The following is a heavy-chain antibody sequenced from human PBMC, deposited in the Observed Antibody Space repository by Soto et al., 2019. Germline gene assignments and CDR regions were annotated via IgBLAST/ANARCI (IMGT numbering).Heavy chain of an antibody. CDR1: GGSISMSSYY. D-gene: IGHD1-20*01. J-gene: IGHJ4*02. CDR3: ARRITRPERFDY. Sequence: ASETLSLTCTVSGGSISMSSYYWGWIRHPPGKGLEWIGNIYYSGNTYYNPSLQSRVTISVDTSKNQFSLKLTSATDADTAVYYCARRITRPERFDYWGQGALVTVSS. CDR2: IYYSGNT. V-gene: IGHV4-39*01.